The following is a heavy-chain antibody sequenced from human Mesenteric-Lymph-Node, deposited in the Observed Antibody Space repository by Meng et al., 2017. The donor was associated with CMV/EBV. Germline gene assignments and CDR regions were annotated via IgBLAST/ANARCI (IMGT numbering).Heavy chain of an antibody. D-gene: IGHD5-24*01. J-gene: IGHJ6*02. CDR2: ISSSSSYI. Sequence: GESLKISCAASGFTFSSYSMNWVRQAPGKGLEWVSSISSSSSYIYCADSVKGRFTISRDNAKNSLYLQMNSLKTEDTAVYYCTTEMATIRYYYYGMDVWGQGTTVTVSS. V-gene: IGHV3-21*03. CDR1: GFTFSSYS. CDR3: TTEMATIRYYYYGMDV.